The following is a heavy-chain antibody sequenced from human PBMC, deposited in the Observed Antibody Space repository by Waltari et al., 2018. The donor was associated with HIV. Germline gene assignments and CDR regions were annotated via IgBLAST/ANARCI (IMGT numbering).Heavy chain of an antibody. CDR3: GAFLCAEDCRDGFDV. V-gene: IGHV3-21*06. D-gene: IGHD2-21*02. J-gene: IGHJ3*01. CDR2: ISDDSSFI. CDR1: GFTFRTDG. Sequence: ESGGGRAKPGGTLKLSCSGSGFTFRTDGGSWIRQTPGRGLESISSISDDSSFIYYADSVKGRFTVSRDNVRNSVFLQMNDVRAEDTAKYFCGAFLCAEDCRDGFDVWGQGTMVTVSS.